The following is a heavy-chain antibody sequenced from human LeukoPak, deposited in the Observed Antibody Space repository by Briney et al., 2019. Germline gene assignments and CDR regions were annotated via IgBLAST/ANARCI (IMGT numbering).Heavy chain of an antibody. CDR1: GFTFNSYS. J-gene: IGHJ4*02. CDR3: AREGVVGATGVFDY. CDR2: ISSSSGNI. Sequence: PGGSLRLSCAVSGFTFNSYSLNWVRQAPGKGLEWVSYISSSSGNIYYADSVKGRFTISRDNAKNSLYLQMNSLRADDTAVYYCAREGVVGATGVFDYWGQGTLVTVSS. V-gene: IGHV3-48*01. D-gene: IGHD1-26*01.